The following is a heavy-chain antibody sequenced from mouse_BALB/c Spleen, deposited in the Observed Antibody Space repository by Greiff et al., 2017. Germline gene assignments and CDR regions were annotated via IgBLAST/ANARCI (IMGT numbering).Heavy chain of an antibody. CDR1: GFSLTSYG. J-gene: IGHJ4*01. D-gene: IGHD2-2*01. CDR2: IWSGGST. V-gene: IGHV2-2*02. CDR3: ARREGGYDGYAMDY. Sequence: VQLVESGPGLVQPSQSLSITCTVSGFSLTSYGVHWVRQSPGKGLEWLGVIWSGGSTDYNAAFISRLSISKDNSKSQVFFKMNSLQANDTAIYYCARREGGYDGYAMDYWGQGTSVTVSS.